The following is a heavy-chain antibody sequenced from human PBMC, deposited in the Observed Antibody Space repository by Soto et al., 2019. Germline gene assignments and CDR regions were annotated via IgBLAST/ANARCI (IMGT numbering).Heavy chain of an antibody. CDR2: IYYSGST. Sequence: QLQLQESGPGLVKPSETLSLTCTVSGGSISSSSYYWGWIRQPPGKGLEWIGSIYYSGSTYYNPSLKSRVTISVDTSKNQFSLKLSSVTAADTAVYYCARRSRGWYFDLWGRGTLVTVSS. CDR1: GGSISSSSYY. CDR3: ARRSRGWYFDL. V-gene: IGHV4-39*01. J-gene: IGHJ2*01. D-gene: IGHD6-13*01.